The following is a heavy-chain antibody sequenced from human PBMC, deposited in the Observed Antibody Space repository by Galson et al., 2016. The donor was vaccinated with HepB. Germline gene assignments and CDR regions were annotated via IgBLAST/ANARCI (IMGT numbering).Heavy chain of an antibody. D-gene: IGHD3/OR15-3a*01. Sequence: SLRLSCAASEFTFSNYGMHWVRQAPGKGLEWVAVIWHDGSNKYYGDSVKGRFTISRDNSKNMLYLQMSSLRADDTAVYYCARGPTRTMIWTRQYDALEIWGQGTMVSVSS. CDR3: ARGPTRTMIWTRQYDALEI. J-gene: IGHJ3*02. V-gene: IGHV3-33*01. CDR1: EFTFSNYG. CDR2: IWHDGSNK.